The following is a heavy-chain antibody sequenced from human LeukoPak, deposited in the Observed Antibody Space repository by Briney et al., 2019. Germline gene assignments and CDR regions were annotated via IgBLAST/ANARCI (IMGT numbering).Heavy chain of an antibody. V-gene: IGHV3-30*18. CDR2: ISYDGCNK. J-gene: IGHJ4*02. CDR3: AKDAFDY. Sequence: PGGSLRLSCAASGFTFSSYGMHWVRQAPGKGLEWVAVISYDGCNKYYADSVKGRFTISRDNSKNTLYLQMNSLRAEDTAVYYCAKDAFDYWGQGTLVTVSS. CDR1: GFTFSSYG.